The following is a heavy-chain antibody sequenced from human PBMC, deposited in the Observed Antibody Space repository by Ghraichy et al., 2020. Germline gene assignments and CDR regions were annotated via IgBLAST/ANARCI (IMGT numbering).Heavy chain of an antibody. CDR1: GYTFTSYG. V-gene: IGHV1-18*01. D-gene: IGHD2-15*01. Sequence: ASVKVSCKASGYTFTSYGISWVRQAPGQGLEWMGWISAYNGNTNYAQKLQGRVTMTTDTSTSTAYMELRSLRSDDTAVYYCARGFLGYCSGGSCYSNWFDPWGQGTLVTVSS. J-gene: IGHJ5*02. CDR2: ISAYNGNT. CDR3: ARGFLGYCSGGSCYSNWFDP.